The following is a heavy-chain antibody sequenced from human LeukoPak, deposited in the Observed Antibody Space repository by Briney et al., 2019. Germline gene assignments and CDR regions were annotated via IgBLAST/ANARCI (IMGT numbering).Heavy chain of an antibody. CDR1: GFTVSSHY. J-gene: IGHJ3*02. V-gene: IGHV3-53*01. CDR3: ARDPEWELGGTADAFDI. D-gene: IGHD1-26*01. CDR2: TYSGGST. Sequence: GGSLRLSCAASGFTVSSHYMSWVRQAPGKGLEWVSVTYSGGSTYYADSVKGRFTISRDNAKNSLYLQMNSLRAEDTAVYYCARDPEWELGGTADAFDIWGQGTMVTVSS.